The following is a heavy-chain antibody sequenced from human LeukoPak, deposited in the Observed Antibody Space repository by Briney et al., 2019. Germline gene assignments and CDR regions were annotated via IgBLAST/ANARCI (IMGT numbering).Heavy chain of an antibody. CDR1: GFTFSSYW. Sequence: GGSLRLSCAASGFTFSSYWMHWVRQAPGKGLVWVSRINSDGSSTSYADSVKGRFTISRDNAKNSLYLQMNSLRAEDTAVYYCARDRTGSSGWYDVLYYYGMDVWGQGTTVTVSS. D-gene: IGHD6-19*01. CDR2: INSDGSST. V-gene: IGHV3-74*01. J-gene: IGHJ6*02. CDR3: ARDRTGSSGWYDVLYYYGMDV.